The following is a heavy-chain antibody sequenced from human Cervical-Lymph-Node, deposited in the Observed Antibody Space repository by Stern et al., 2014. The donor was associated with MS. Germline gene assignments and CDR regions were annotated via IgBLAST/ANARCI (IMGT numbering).Heavy chain of an antibody. V-gene: IGHV1-18*01. CDR1: GYTFTSYG. CDR3: ARVYDFWSGCLGY. CDR2: ISASNGNT. D-gene: IGHD3-3*01. J-gene: IGHJ4*02. Sequence: VQLVQSGVEAKKPGASVKVSCKASGYTFTSYGINWVRQAPGQGLEWMGWISASNGNTNYAQKLQGRVTMTTDTATSTAYMEVRSLRSDDTAVYYCARVYDFWSGCLGYWGQGTLVTVSS.